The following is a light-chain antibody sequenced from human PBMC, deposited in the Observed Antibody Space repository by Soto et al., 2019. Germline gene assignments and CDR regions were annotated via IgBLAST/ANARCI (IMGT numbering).Light chain of an antibody. CDR3: QQKNT. V-gene: IGKV1-39*01. Sequence: DIQMTQSPSSLSASVGDIVTITCRASQSISSYLNWYQQKPGKAPKLLIYAASSLQSGVPSRFSGSGSGTDFTLTISSLQPEDFATYYCQQKNTFGQGTRLEIK. CDR2: AAS. J-gene: IGKJ5*01. CDR1: QSISSY.